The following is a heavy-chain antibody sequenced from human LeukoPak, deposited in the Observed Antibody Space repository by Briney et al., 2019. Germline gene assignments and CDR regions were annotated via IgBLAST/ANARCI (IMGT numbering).Heavy chain of an antibody. J-gene: IGHJ3*02. CDR1: GFPFND. CDR3: VRGGIQVSGIDAFDI. CDR2: IGIADDT. Sequence: GSLRPSRAAPGFPFNDIHWVRQFPGKGPELGPAIGIADDTHYPDSVKGRFTISRENAKNSLYLQMNSLRDGDTAVYYCVRGGIQVSGIDAFDIWGQGTMVTVSS. D-gene: IGHD5/OR15-5a*01. V-gene: IGHV3-13*04.